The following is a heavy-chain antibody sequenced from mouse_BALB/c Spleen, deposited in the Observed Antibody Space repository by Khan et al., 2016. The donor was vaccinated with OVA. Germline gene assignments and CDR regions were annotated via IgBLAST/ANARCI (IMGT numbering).Heavy chain of an antibody. CDR3: ARMARTIN. V-gene: IGHV5-6-3*01. CDR1: GFTFSSYG. CDR2: INSNGGST. Sequence: EVKLVESGGGLVQPGGSLKLSCAASGFTFSSYGMSWVRQTPDKRLELVATINSNGGSTYYPDSVKGRFTISRDNAKNTLYLQMSRLKSEDTAMYYGARMARTINWGQGTTLTGSS. J-gene: IGHJ2*01.